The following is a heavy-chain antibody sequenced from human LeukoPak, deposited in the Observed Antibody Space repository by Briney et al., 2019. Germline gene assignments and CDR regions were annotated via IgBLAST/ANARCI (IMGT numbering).Heavy chain of an antibody. CDR2: IWNDGSNQ. CDR1: GFTFSSYG. D-gene: IGHD2-2*01. CDR3: AGLGYCSTNSCYEDC. J-gene: IGHJ4*02. V-gene: IGHV3-33*08. Sequence: GGSLRLSCAASGFTFSSYGMHWVRQAPGKGLEWVAVIWNDGSNQFYADSVKGRFTISRDNSKNTLYLQMNSLRAEDTAVYYCAGLGYCSTNSCYEDCWGQGTLVTVSS.